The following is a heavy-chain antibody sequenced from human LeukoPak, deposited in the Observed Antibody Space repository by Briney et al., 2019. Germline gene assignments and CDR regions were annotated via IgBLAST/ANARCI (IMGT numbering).Heavy chain of an antibody. Sequence: GGSLRLSCAASGFTFSSYGMTWVRQAPGKGLEWVANIKQDGSEKYYVDSVKGRFTIPRDNAKNSLYLQMNSLRAEDTAVYYCARVSSSRYYYYMDVWGKGTTVTISS. D-gene: IGHD2-2*01. CDR2: IKQDGSEK. V-gene: IGHV3-7*04. CDR1: GFTFSSYG. CDR3: ARVSSSRYYYYMDV. J-gene: IGHJ6*03.